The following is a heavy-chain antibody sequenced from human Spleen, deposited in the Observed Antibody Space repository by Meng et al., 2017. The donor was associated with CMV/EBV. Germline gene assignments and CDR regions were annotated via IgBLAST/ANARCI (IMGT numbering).Heavy chain of an antibody. CDR1: GFTFSDHY. J-gene: IGHJ6*02. CDR3: ARGGRLGYYYGMDV. Sequence: GGSLKISCAASGFTFSDHYMSWVRQAPGKGLEWVSSISSSSYIYYADSVKGRFTISRDNAKNSLYLQMNSLRAEDTAVYYCARGGRLGYYYGMDVWGQGTTVTVSS. V-gene: IGHV3-69-1*01. D-gene: IGHD3-16*01. CDR2: ISSSSYI.